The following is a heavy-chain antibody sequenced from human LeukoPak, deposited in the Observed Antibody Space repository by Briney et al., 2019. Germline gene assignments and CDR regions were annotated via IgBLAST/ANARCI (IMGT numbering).Heavy chain of an antibody. Sequence: LSLTCAVYGGSFSGYYWSWIRQAPGKGLEWVSYISSSGSTIYYADSVKGRFTISRDNAKNSLYLQMNSLRAEDTAVYYCARDFPLLWFGELSNYYYMDVWGKGTTVTISS. CDR1: GGSFSGYY. V-gene: IGHV3-11*01. D-gene: IGHD3-10*01. J-gene: IGHJ6*03. CDR3: ARDFPLLWFGELSNYYYMDV. CDR2: ISSSGSTI.